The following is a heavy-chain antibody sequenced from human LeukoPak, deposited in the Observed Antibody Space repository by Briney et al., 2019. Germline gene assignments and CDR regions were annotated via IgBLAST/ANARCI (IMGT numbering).Heavy chain of an antibody. V-gene: IGHV3-48*03. D-gene: IGHD6-6*01. Sequence: GGSLRLSCAASGFTFSSYEMNWVRQAPGKGLEWVSYISSSGSTIYYADSVKGRFTISRDDAKNSLYLQMNSLRAEDTAVYYCAKHLGYSTSSGIDYWGQGTLVTVSS. J-gene: IGHJ4*02. CDR3: AKHLGYSTSSGIDY. CDR2: ISSSGSTI. CDR1: GFTFSSYE.